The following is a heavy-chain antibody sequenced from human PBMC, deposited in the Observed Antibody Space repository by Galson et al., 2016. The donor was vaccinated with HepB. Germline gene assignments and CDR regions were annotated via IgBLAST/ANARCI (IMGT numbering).Heavy chain of an antibody. CDR1: GFTFNNYG. Sequence: SLRLSCAASGFTFNNYGMSWVRLAPGKGLEWISGITGTGGGTYYADSVKGRFTISRDTSKNTLFLQLSSLRVEDTAVYYCAKDHTGSTVGWSDGMDVWGQGTRVTVSS. J-gene: IGHJ6*02. D-gene: IGHD1-7*01. V-gene: IGHV3-23*01. CDR3: AKDHTGSTVGWSDGMDV. CDR2: ITGTGGGT.